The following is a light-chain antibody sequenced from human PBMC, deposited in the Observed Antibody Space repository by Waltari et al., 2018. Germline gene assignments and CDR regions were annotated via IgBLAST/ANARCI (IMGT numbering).Light chain of an antibody. CDR3: QSYDTSLRVV. Sequence: QSVLTQPPSVSGAPGPRVTISCTGSGSNIGAGYGVHWSQQLPRAAPKLPIYGSTSRPLGVPDRFFGSTSGTSASLAITGLQAEDEADYYCQSYDTSLRVVFGGGTKLTVL. V-gene: IGLV1-40*01. CDR2: GST. J-gene: IGLJ2*01. CDR1: GSNIGAGYG.